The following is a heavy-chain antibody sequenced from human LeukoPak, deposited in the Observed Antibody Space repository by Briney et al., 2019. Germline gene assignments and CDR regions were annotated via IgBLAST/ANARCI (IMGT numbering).Heavy chain of an antibody. CDR3: ARDLASCAGDCYSDGFDY. V-gene: IGHV4-38-2*02. D-gene: IGHD2-21*02. CDR1: GYSISSGYY. Sequence: PSETLSLTCTVSGYSISSGYYWGWIRQSPGKGLEWIGSIYHGGSTYYNPSLRSRVIVSVDTSKNHFSLKMSSVTATDTAVYYCARDLASCAGDCYSDGFDYWGQGALVTVSS. CDR2: IYHGGST. J-gene: IGHJ4*02.